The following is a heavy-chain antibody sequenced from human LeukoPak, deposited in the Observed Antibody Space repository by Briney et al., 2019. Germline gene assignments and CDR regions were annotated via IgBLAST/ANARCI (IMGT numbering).Heavy chain of an antibody. CDR1: GGSFSGYY. CDR2: VYHSGRD. D-gene: IGHD2-8*01. V-gene: IGHV4-59*08. Sequence: SETLSLTCAVYGGSFSGYYWSWIRQPPGKGLEWIGYVYHSGRDNYNPSLKSRVTISVDTSKSQFSLKLKSVTAADTAVYYCARHTNVNFSPFDYWGQGALVTVSS. J-gene: IGHJ4*02. CDR3: ARHTNVNFSPFDY.